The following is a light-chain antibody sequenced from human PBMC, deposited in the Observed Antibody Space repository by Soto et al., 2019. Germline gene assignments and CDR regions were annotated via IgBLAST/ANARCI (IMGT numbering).Light chain of an antibody. Sequence: EIVLTQSPGTLSLSPGERATLSCRASQSVRDSHLAWYQQKPGQAPSLLIYETSSRATGIPDRFRGSGSGTEFALTITRVEAEDVAMYVCQQYGSSPGTFGQGTKVEI. CDR1: QSVRDSH. CDR3: QQYGSSPGT. V-gene: IGKV3-20*01. J-gene: IGKJ1*01. CDR2: ETS.